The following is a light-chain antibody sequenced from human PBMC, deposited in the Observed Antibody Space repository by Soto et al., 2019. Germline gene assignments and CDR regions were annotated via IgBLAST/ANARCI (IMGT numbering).Light chain of an antibody. CDR3: KQYGSSPQT. Sequence: EIVMTQSPATLSVSPGGRATLSCRASQSISDTLAWYQQKPGQAHRLLIYGASRRATGFPARFSGSGSGTEFTLTISSLQSEDFAVYYCKQYGSSPQTVGKGSKVAIK. CDR1: QSISDT. V-gene: IGKV3-15*01. J-gene: IGKJ1*01. CDR2: GAS.